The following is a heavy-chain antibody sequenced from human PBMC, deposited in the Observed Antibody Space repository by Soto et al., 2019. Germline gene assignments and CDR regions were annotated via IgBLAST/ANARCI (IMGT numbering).Heavy chain of an antibody. CDR2: VSLDGTNK. D-gene: IGHD3-3*02. Sequence: QVQLVDSGGGVVQPGRSLRLSCTASGFMFSTYGMHWVRQAPGKGLEWVALVSLDGTNKYYADSVKGRFTISRDNSTNTLYLQMDRLRAEDTPAYYCAKDKSHCWSGACKDHFDHWGQGTLVTVSS. J-gene: IGHJ4*02. CDR3: AKDKSHCWSGACKDHFDH. V-gene: IGHV3-30*18. CDR1: GFMFSTYG.